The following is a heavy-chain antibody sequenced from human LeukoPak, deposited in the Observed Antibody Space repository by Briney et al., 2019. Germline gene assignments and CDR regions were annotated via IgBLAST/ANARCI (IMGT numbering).Heavy chain of an antibody. CDR2: INPKRRGT. CDR3: ARGETYYYASGTSYYFDY. CDR1: GYTFTDYY. D-gene: IGHD3-10*01. Sequence: GASVKVSCKASGYTFTDYYIHWVRQAPGQGLEWMGWINPKRRGTNYAQKFQGRVTMTRDTSINTAYMELSRLRSDDTAMFYCARGETYYYASGTSYYFDYWGQGTLVTVSS. J-gene: IGHJ4*02. V-gene: IGHV1-2*02.